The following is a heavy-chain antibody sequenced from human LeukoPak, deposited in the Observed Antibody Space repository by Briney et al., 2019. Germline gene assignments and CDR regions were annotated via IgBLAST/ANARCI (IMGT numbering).Heavy chain of an antibody. Sequence: ASVKVSCKASGYTFTGYYMHWVRQAPGQGLEWMGWINPNSGGTNYAQKFQGRVTMTRDTSISTAYMELSSLRSEDTAVYYCARESSSGAAAGYYFDYWGQGTLVTVSS. D-gene: IGHD6-13*01. J-gene: IGHJ4*02. V-gene: IGHV1-2*02. CDR3: ARESSSGAAAGYYFDY. CDR1: GYTFTGYY. CDR2: INPNSGGT.